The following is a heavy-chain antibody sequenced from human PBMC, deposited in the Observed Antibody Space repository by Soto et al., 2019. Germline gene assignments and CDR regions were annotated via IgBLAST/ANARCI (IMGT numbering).Heavy chain of an antibody. D-gene: IGHD4-4*01. CDR2: VYYRGRS. Sequence: SETLSLTCTVSGGSVTNSSYYWGWIRQSPGKGLEWIGSVYYRGRSYSKSSVKSRVTISVETSKNQFSLNLNSVTASDTAVYFCVRQRTTVITQAYFDYSGQGALVTVSS. CDR1: GGSVTNSSYY. CDR3: VRQRTTVITQAYFDY. J-gene: IGHJ4*02. V-gene: IGHV4-39*01.